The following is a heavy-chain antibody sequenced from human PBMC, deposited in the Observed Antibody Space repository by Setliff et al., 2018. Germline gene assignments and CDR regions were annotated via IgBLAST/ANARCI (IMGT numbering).Heavy chain of an antibody. CDR3: AKTAHHYESSGYYYDPYFYYMDV. CDR2: ISDSSGST. D-gene: IGHD3-22*01. V-gene: IGHV3-23*01. Sequence: GESLTLSCAASGFTFSTYAMSWVRQAPGKGLEWVSSISDSSGSTYYADAVKGRLTISRDNSKNTLYLQMNSLRADDTAIYYCAKTAHHYESSGYYYDPYFYYMDVWGKGTTVTVSS. J-gene: IGHJ6*03. CDR1: GFTFSTYA.